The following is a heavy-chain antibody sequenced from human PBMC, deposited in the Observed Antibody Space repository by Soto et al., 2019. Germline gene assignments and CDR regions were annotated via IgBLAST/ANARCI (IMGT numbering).Heavy chain of an antibody. Sequence: EVPLVESGGGLVQPGGSLRLSCAASGVTVSSNYMSWVRQAPGKGLEWVSVIYSGGSTYYADSVKGRFTISRDNSKNTLYLQMNSLRAEDTAVYYCARHGYNYAGGYFDSWGQGSLVTVSS. CDR3: ARHGYNYAGGYFDS. CDR2: IYSGGST. CDR1: GVTVSSNY. J-gene: IGHJ4*02. V-gene: IGHV3-66*04. D-gene: IGHD5-18*01.